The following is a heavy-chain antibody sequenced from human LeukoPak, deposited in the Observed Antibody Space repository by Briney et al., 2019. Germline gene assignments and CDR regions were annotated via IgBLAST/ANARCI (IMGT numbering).Heavy chain of an antibody. CDR1: GFIFSQYS. CDR3: AKPLAVAGTAYFDY. V-gene: IGHV3-48*01. CDR2: IRSSSET. D-gene: IGHD6-19*01. J-gene: IGHJ4*02. Sequence: GGSLRLSCAASGFIFSQYSMNWVRQAPGKGLEWVSHIRSSSETFYADSVKGRFTISRDNSKNTLYLQMNSLRAEDTAVYYCAKPLAVAGTAYFDYWGQGTLVTVSS.